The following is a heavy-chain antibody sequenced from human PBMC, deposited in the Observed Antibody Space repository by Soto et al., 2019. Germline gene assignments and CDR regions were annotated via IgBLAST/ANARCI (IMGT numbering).Heavy chain of an antibody. CDR1: GFALSSFW. CDR2: IKGDGSEQ. CDR3: TTNQVKADY. V-gene: IGHV3-7*01. J-gene: IGHJ4*02. Sequence: EVQLVDSGGDLVQPGGSLRLSCVASGFALSSFWMTWVRQAPGKGLEWVAKIKGDGSEQNYVDSVRGRFTISRDNAKNSVYLQMNSLRVDDTAVYYCTTNQVKADYWGQGTLVTVSS. D-gene: IGHD3-22*01.